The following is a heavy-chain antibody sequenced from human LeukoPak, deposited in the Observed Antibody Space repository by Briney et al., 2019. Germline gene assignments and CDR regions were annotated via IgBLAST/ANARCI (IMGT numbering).Heavy chain of an antibody. CDR1: GGTFSSYA. Sequence: SVKVSCKASGGTFSSYAISWVRQAPGQGLEWMGRIVPILGIANYAQKFQGRVTITADKSTSTAYMELSSLRSEDTAVYYCARSGDEDTAMSIDYWGQGTLVTVSS. V-gene: IGHV1-69*04. D-gene: IGHD5-18*01. CDR3: ARSGDEDTAMSIDY. J-gene: IGHJ4*02. CDR2: IVPILGIA.